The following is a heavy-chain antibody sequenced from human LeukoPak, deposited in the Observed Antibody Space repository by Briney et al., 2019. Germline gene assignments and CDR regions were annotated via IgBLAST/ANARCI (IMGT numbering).Heavy chain of an antibody. D-gene: IGHD3-10*01. Sequence: GGSLRLSCAASGFTFSDYYMSWIRQAPGKGLEWVSYIGSSGSTRYYADSVKGRFTISRDNSKNTLYLQMNSLRAEDTAVCYCARAVYGSGSYLHWGQGTLVTVSS. CDR2: IGSSGSTR. J-gene: IGHJ4*02. V-gene: IGHV3-11*01. CDR1: GFTFSDYY. CDR3: ARAVYGSGSYLH.